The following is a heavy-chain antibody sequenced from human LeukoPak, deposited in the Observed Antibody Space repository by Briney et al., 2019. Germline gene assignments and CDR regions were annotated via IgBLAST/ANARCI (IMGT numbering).Heavy chain of an antibody. CDR1: GFPFSFYE. D-gene: IGHD6-19*01. CDR3: ALLAVASDFDY. J-gene: IGHJ4*02. V-gene: IGHV3-48*03. Sequence: GGSLRLSCAVSGFPFSFYEMNWVRQAPGKGLEWASNIGASGTTKYYADSVKGRFSISRDNAKTSLYLQMNSLRVDDTAVYYCALLAVASDFDYWGQGALVTVSS. CDR2: IGASGTTK.